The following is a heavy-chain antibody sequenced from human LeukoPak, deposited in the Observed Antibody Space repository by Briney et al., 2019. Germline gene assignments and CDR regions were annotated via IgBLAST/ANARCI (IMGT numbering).Heavy chain of an antibody. V-gene: IGHV4-39*01. CDR1: GGSMSSSGQY. CDR2: IYYSGST. CDR3: ARNMTAISRLDVFDI. D-gene: IGHD2-21*02. Sequence: SETLSLICTVSGGSMSSSGQYWGWLRQSPVKGLEWIGSIYYSGSTYYNPSLKSRVTISVDTSKNQFSLELTSVTAADTAIYYCARNMTAISRLDVFDIWGPGTMVTVS. J-gene: IGHJ3*02.